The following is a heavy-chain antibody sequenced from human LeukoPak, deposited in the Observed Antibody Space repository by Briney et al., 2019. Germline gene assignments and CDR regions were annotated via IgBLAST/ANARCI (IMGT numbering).Heavy chain of an antibody. CDR2: ISSSSSYI. Sequence: PGGSLRLSCAASGFTFSSYSMNWVRQAPGKGLEWISSISSSSSYIYYADSVKGRFTISRDNAKNSLYLQMNSLRAEDTAVYYCATYYYDSSGYQVLDYWGQGTLVTVSS. CDR1: GFTFSSYS. J-gene: IGHJ4*02. CDR3: ATYYYDSSGYQVLDY. D-gene: IGHD3-22*01. V-gene: IGHV3-21*01.